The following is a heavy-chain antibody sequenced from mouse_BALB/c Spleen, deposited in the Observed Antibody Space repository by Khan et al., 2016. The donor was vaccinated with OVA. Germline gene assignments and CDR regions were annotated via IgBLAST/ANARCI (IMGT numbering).Heavy chain of an antibody. Sequence: QIQLVQSGAELAKPGASVKMSCKASDYTFTNYWMHWVKQRPGQGLEWIGYINPSTDYTEYNQKLKDKATLTADKSSSTAYMQLSSLTSEDSAVYYCVNHGSSSAWFTYWGQGTLVTVSA. CDR2: INPSTDYT. J-gene: IGHJ3*01. V-gene: IGHV1-7*01. CDR3: VNHGSSSAWFTY. CDR1: DYTFTNYW. D-gene: IGHD1-1*01.